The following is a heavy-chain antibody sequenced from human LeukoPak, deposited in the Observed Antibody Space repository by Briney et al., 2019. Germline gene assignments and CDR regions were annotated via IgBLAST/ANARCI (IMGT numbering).Heavy chain of an antibody. CDR2: IKQDGSEK. V-gene: IGHV3-7*01. CDR1: GFTFSSYA. D-gene: IGHD1-26*01. Sequence: HPGGSLRLSCAASGFTFSSYAMSWVRQAPGKGLEWVANIKQDGSEKYYVDSVKGRFTISRDNAKNSLYLQMNSLRAEDTAVYYCARGRAHRGYYYYYMDVWGKGTTVTVSS. CDR3: ARGRAHRGYYYYYMDV. J-gene: IGHJ6*03.